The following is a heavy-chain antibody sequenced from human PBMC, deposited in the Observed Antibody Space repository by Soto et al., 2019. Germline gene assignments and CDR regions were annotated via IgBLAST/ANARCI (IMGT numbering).Heavy chain of an antibody. Sequence: QVQLQESGPGLVHPSQTLSLTCTVFGASISSNDYDWSWIRQPPGKGLEWIGHINYSGSTFYTPSLMSRLTMSMDTSKNQFSLRVTSVTAADTAVYYCVRLRGYNHVRRRDWFDPWGQGIVVTVSS. CDR2: INYSGST. D-gene: IGHD5-18*01. V-gene: IGHV4-30-4*01. CDR1: GASISSNDYD. CDR3: VRLRGYNHVRRRDWFDP. J-gene: IGHJ5*02.